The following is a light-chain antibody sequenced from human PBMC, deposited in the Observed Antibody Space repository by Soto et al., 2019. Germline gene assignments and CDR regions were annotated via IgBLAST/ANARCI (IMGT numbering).Light chain of an antibody. CDR2: GTS. CDR3: QQYGSPPIT. V-gene: IGKV3-20*01. Sequence: EVVLTQSPATLSLSPGERATLSCRASQSVSSTYLAWYQQQPGQAPRLLMSGTSNRATGTPDRFSGSGSGTDFTLTISRLEPEDLAVYYCQQYGSPPITFGQGTRLEIK. CDR1: QSVSSTY. J-gene: IGKJ5*01.